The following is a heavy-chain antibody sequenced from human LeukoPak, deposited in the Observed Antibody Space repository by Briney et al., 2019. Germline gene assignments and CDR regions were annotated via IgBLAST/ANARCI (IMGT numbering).Heavy chain of an antibody. Sequence: PGGSLRLSCTASGFTFSNYWMSWVRQTPEKGLEWVANIKQDGSEEVYVDSVKGRFTVSRDNAQSSLYLEMTRLRAEDTAVYYCARDPYSSSWSYGMDVWGQGTTVTVSS. D-gene: IGHD6-13*01. V-gene: IGHV3-7*05. CDR3: ARDPYSSSWSYGMDV. CDR1: GFTFSNYW. CDR2: IKQDGSEE. J-gene: IGHJ6*02.